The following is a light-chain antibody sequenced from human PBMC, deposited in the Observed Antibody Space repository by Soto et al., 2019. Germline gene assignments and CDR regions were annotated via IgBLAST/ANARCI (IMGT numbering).Light chain of an antibody. Sequence: EIVMTQSPAPLSVSPGEKATLSCRASQSLNNNLAWYQQKPGQGPRLLIYFASTRATGIPARFSGSGSGTEFSLTISSLQSEDFAIYYCQQYSAWPLTFGGGTKVETK. CDR1: QSLNNN. V-gene: IGKV3-15*01. J-gene: IGKJ4*01. CDR3: QQYSAWPLT. CDR2: FAS.